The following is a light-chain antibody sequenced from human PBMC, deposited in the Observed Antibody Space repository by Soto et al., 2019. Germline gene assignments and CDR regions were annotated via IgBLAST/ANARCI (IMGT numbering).Light chain of an antibody. J-gene: IGLJ1*01. CDR2: AGS. Sequence: QSFLAQPASVSGSPGQSITISCTGTSSDVGNYNLVSWYQQHTRKAPKLMIYAGSKRPSGGSNRFSGSKSGNTASLPISILQAEDEADYYCCSYAGSSTYVFGTGTKVTLL. CDR3: CSYAGSSTYV. V-gene: IGLV2-23*01. CDR1: SSDVGNYNL.